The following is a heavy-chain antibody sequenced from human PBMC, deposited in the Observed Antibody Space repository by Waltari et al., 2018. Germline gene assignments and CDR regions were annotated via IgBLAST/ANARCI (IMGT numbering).Heavy chain of an antibody. D-gene: IGHD1-26*01. CDR1: GYTFTNYW. J-gene: IGHJ4*02. Sequence: EVQLVQSGPEVKKPGESLKISCKASGYTFTNYWVGWVRQMPGKGLEWIGIIYPGDSDTKYSPSCRGQVTISADKAISTAYLQWSSLNASHTAIYYCARPGGVAATSGYFDYWGQGTLVTVSS. CDR3: ARPGGVAATSGYFDY. CDR2: IYPGDSDT. V-gene: IGHV5-51*01.